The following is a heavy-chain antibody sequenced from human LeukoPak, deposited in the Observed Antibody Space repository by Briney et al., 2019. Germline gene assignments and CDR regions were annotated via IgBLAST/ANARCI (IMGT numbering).Heavy chain of an antibody. Sequence: PGGSLRLSCAASGFTFSSYSMNWVRQAPGKGLEWVSYISSSSSTTYHADSVKGRFTISRDNAKNSLYLQMNSLRAEDTALYYCAREHYGSGSYYSGYYFDYWGQGTLVTVSS. D-gene: IGHD3-10*01. CDR3: AREHYGSGSYYSGYYFDY. CDR1: GFTFSSYS. V-gene: IGHV3-48*04. J-gene: IGHJ4*02. CDR2: ISSSSSTT.